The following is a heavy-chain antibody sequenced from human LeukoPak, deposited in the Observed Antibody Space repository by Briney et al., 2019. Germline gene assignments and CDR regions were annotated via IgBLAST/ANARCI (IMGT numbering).Heavy chain of an antibody. Sequence: PGGSLRLSCAASGFTFSSYAMSWVRQAPGKGLEWVSAISGSGGSTYYADSVKGRFTISRDNSKNTLYLQMNSLRAEDTAVYYCAKERGALLWFGELLLNNWFDPWGQGTLVTVSS. J-gene: IGHJ5*02. CDR3: AKERGALLWFGELLLNNWFDP. D-gene: IGHD3-10*01. CDR1: GFTFSSYA. CDR2: ISGSGGST. V-gene: IGHV3-23*01.